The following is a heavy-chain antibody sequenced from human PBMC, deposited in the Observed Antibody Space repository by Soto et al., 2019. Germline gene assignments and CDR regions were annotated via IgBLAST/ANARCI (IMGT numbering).Heavy chain of an antibody. V-gene: IGHV3-7*01. Sequence: LSLTCAASGFTFSSYWMSWVRQAPGKGLEWVANIKQDGSEKYYVDSVKGRFTISRDNAKNSLYLQMNSLRAEDTAVYYCARVENLVVVVAAGEYYFDYWGQGTLVTVSS. CDR2: IKQDGSEK. J-gene: IGHJ4*02. CDR1: GFTFSSYW. D-gene: IGHD2-15*01. CDR3: ARVENLVVVVAAGEYYFDY.